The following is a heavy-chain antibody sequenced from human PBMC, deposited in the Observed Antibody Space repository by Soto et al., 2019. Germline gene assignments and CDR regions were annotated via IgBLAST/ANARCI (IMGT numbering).Heavy chain of an antibody. Sequence: QVQLVESGGGLVKPGGSLRLSCAASGFTFSDYYMSWIRQAPGKGLEWVSYISSSSSYTNYADSVKGRFTISRDNAKNSLYLQMNSLRAEDTAVYYCARDPTSYGVYDYWGQGTLVTVSS. CDR3: ARDPTSYGVYDY. CDR2: ISSSSSYT. V-gene: IGHV3-11*05. D-gene: IGHD4-17*01. CDR1: GFTFSDYY. J-gene: IGHJ4*02.